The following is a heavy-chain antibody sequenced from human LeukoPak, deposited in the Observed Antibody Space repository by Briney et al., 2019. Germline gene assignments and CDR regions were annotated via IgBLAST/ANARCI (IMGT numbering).Heavy chain of an antibody. J-gene: IGHJ3*02. V-gene: IGHV3-30*18. D-gene: IGHD6-19*01. CDR2: ISYDGSNK. CDR3: AKDYGQWLVQEAFDI. CDR1: GFTFSSYG. Sequence: GRSLRLSCAASGFTFSSYGMHWVRQAPGKGLEWVAVISYDGSNKYYADSVEGRFTISRDNSKNTLYLQMNSLRAEDTAVYYCAKDYGQWLVQEAFDIWGQGTMVTVSS.